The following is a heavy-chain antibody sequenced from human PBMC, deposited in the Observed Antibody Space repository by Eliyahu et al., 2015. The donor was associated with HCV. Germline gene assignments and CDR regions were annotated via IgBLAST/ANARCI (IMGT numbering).Heavy chain of an antibody. CDR2: INPNSGGT. CDR1: GYTFTGYX. J-gene: IGHJ4*02. V-gene: IGHV1-2*04. Sequence: QVQLVQSGAEVKKPGASVKVSCKASGYTFTGYXMHWXRQAPGQGXGWMGWINPNSGGTNYAQKFQGWVTMTRDTSISTAYMELSRLRSDDTAVYYCARDADYGGMNYWGQGTLVTVSS. D-gene: IGHD4-23*01. CDR3: ARDADYGGMNY.